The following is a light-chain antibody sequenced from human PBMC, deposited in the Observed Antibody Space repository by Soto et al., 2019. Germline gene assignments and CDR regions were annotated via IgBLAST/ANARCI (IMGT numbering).Light chain of an antibody. CDR3: QQYGNSITIT. V-gene: IGKV3D-15*01. J-gene: IGKJ5*01. CDR1: QSVRSN. Sequence: EIVMTQSPATLSVSPGEGCSLSCRASQSVRSNLAWYQQKPGQAPSLLVYGVSNRATGIPARFSGSGSATDFTLTITSLQPEDFAVYYCQQYGNSITITFGHGTRLEIK. CDR2: GVS.